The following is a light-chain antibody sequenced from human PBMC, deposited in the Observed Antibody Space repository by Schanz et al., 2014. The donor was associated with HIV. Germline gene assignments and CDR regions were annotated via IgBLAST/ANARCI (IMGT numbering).Light chain of an antibody. CDR1: QSISNW. CDR2: KAS. V-gene: IGKV1-5*03. CDR3: QQYRSYSWT. J-gene: IGKJ1*01. Sequence: DIQMTQSPSTLSASVRDGVTITCRASQSISNWLAWYQQKPGKAPKLLIYKASTLESGVPSRFVGSGSGTEFTLTITSLQPDDSATYYCQQYRSYSWTFGQGTKVEMK.